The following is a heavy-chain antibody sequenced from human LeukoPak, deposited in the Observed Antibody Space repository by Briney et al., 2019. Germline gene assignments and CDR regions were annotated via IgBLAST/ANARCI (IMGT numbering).Heavy chain of an antibody. CDR3: AKGGITMIVVVIQYYFDY. CDR2: ICGSGGST. D-gene: IGHD3-22*01. CDR1: GFTFSSYA. Sequence: GGSLRLSCAASGFTFSSYAMSWVRQAPGKGLEWVSAICGSGGSTYYADSVKGRFTISRDNSKKTLYLQMNSLRAEDTAVYYCAKGGITMIVVVIQYYFDYWGQGTLVTVSS. J-gene: IGHJ4*02. V-gene: IGHV3-23*01.